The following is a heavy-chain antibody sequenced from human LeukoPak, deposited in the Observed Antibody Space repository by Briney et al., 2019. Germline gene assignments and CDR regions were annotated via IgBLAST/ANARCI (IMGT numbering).Heavy chain of an antibody. J-gene: IGHJ4*02. CDR3: ARGKSGSHSRPFDY. CDR1: GFSVSDNY. V-gene: IGHV3-66*01. CDR2: LYSGGST. D-gene: IGHD1-26*01. Sequence: PGGSLRLSCAASGFSVSDNYMSWVRQAPGKVLEWVSLLYSGGSTHYADSVKGRFTISRDKSNNMLSLQMNSLRAEDTAVYYCARGKSGSHSRPFDYWGQGTLVTVSS.